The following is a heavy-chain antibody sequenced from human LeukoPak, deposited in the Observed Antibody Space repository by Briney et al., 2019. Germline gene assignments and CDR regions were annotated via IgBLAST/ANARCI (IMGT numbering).Heavy chain of an antibody. J-gene: IGHJ4*02. CDR3: GKRGGLGSSRDY. CDR2: ITGSDGST. V-gene: IGHV3-23*01. D-gene: IGHD3-10*01. CDR1: GFTFSNFA. Sequence: PGGSLRLSRAASGFTFSNFAMSWIRQAPGKGLEWVSAITGSDGSTYYADSVKGRFTISRDNSKNMLYLQMNSLRAEDTAVYYCGKRGGLGSSRDYWGQGTLATVSS.